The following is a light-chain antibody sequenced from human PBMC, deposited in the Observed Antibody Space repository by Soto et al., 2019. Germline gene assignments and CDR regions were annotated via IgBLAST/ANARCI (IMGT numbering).Light chain of an antibody. J-gene: IGKJ1*01. CDR2: GAS. CDR3: QQYGSSGT. CDR1: RSVSSYF. Sequence: IVLTQSPGTLSRSXXERAALACGASRSVSSYFLAWYXXXPGQAPRPLTYGASSRATGIPDTFSGSGYATDFTLTISRMEPEDSAVYYCQQYGSSGTFGQGTKVDI. V-gene: IGKV3-20*01.